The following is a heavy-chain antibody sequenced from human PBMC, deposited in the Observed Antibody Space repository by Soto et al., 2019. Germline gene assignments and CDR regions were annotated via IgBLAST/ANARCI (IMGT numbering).Heavy chain of an antibody. J-gene: IGHJ4*02. CDR1: GFSLSSSGVG. Sequence: QITLKESGPTLVKPTQTLTLTCTFSGFSLSSSGVGVGWIRQPPGKALEWLTFIYWDDDTRYSPSLKSRLTITTDTAKNQVVLTLTTMDPVDTSTYYCARLVVAGITYYVASWCQGTLLTVSS. V-gene: IGHV2-5*02. CDR3: ARLVVAGITYYVAS. CDR2: IYWDDDT. D-gene: IGHD3-16*01.